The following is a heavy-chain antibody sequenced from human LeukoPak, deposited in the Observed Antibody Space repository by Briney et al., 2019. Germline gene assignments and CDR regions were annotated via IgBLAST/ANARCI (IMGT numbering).Heavy chain of an antibody. Sequence: GKSLRPSCAASGFSFSSFGMNWVRQAPGKGLEWVAVLSHDGRNKNYADSGKGRFIISRDNSKKTLYLQMNSLRGEDTAAYYCARFREYTYGPFDSWGQGTLVTVSS. CDR1: GFSFSSFG. CDR2: LSHDGRNK. D-gene: IGHD5-18*01. CDR3: ARFREYTYGPFDS. J-gene: IGHJ4*02. V-gene: IGHV3-30*04.